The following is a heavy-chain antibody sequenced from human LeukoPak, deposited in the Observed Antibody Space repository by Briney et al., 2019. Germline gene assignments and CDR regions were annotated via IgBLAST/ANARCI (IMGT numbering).Heavy chain of an antibody. CDR1: GFTFGDYT. J-gene: IGHJ4*02. V-gene: IGHV3-9*03. CDR3: AKGYTFHGVAHDSGYFDY. D-gene: IGHD3-3*01. Sequence: GGSLRLSCVTSGFTFGDYTMHWVRQVPGKGLERLSGITWDGGNIAYADSVKGRFTISRDNAKSSLYLQMNSLRNEDMAFYFCAKGYTFHGVAHDSGYFDYWGQGTLLTVSS. CDR2: ITWDGGNI.